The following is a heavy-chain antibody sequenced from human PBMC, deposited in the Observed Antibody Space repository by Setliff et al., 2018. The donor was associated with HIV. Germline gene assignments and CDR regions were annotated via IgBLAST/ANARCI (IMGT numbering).Heavy chain of an antibody. CDR2: IHYSGNT. CDR1: GGSISSGGYC. J-gene: IGHJ4*02. CDR3: ARRGLGVVTSFDS. Sequence: PSETLSLTCTVSGGSISSGGYCWSWIRQHPGKGLEWIGYIHYSGNTYNNPSLNSRISISVDMSKNKFSLKLSSLTAADTAVYYCARRGLGVVTSFDSWGPGTLVTVSS. V-gene: IGHV4-31*03. D-gene: IGHD3-3*01.